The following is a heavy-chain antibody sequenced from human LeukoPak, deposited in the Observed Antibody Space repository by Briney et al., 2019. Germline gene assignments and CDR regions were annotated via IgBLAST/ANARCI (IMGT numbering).Heavy chain of an antibody. D-gene: IGHD1-26*01. V-gene: IGHV4-39*07. CDR3: ARVGGSYDFDY. Sequence: PSETLSLTCSVSGDSITGYYWGWIRQPPGKGLEWIGNIYYTGNTYYNSSLKSRVTISLDTSKNQFSLKVISMTAADTAAYYCARVGGSYDFDYRGQGTLVTVSS. CDR1: GDSITGYY. J-gene: IGHJ4*02. CDR2: IYYTGNT.